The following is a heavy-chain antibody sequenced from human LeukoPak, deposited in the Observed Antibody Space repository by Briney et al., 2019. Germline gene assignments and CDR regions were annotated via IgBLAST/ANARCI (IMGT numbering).Heavy chain of an antibody. CDR3: AKDVGSSGYYPFDF. CDR2: IKQDGSEK. D-gene: IGHD6-19*01. V-gene: IGHV3-7*03. J-gene: IGHJ4*02. Sequence: GGSLRLSCAASGFTLSSYWMNWVRQAPGKGLEWVANIKQDGSEKYYVDSVKGRFTISRDNSKNTLYLQMNSLRAEDTALYYCAKDVGSSGYYPFDFWGQGSLVTVSS. CDR1: GFTLSSYW.